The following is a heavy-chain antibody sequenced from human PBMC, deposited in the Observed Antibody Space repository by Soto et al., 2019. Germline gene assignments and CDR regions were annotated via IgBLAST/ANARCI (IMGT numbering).Heavy chain of an antibody. J-gene: IGHJ4*02. CDR1: GCTFSSCR. CDR2: INSDGTST. V-gene: IGHV3-74*01. Sequence: GGSRRRSCSASGCTFSSCRMHRVRQDSGKGLEWVSRINSDGTSTSYAGSVKGRCTISRDNAKNILYLHVNSLRAEDTAVYYCVKVLARRVGVPRFYLDAWRQGALV. CDR3: VKVLARRVGVPRFYLDA. D-gene: IGHD2-2*01.